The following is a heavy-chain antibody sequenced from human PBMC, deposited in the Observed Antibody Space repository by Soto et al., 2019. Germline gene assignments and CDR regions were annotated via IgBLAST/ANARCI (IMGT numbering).Heavy chain of an antibody. V-gene: IGHV4-31*03. CDR2: IYNTGRT. CDR1: GGSISSGGYY. J-gene: IGHJ4*02. Sequence: QVQLQESGPGLVKPSQTLSLTCTVSGGSISSGGYYWSWIRQHPGKGLEWIGYIYNTGRTYYNSSLKSRLNISGDTSKNQFSLKLSSVTAADTAFYYCARAKGRSYFDYWGQGTLVTVSS. CDR3: ARAKGRSYFDY. D-gene: IGHD3-10*01.